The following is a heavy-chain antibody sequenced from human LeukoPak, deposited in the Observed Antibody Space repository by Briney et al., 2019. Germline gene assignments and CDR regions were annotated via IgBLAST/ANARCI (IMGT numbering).Heavy chain of an antibody. V-gene: IGHV3-23*01. CDR3: AKTCGGDSYSDFDH. J-gene: IGHJ4*02. CDR2: ISGSAGGT. CDR1: GFAFSSYA. D-gene: IGHD2-21*02. Sequence: HPGGSLRLSCAASGFAFSSYAMSWVRQAPGKGLEWVSAISGSAGGTFYADSVKGRFTISRDNSKNTLYLQMNSLRAEDTAIYYCAKTCGGDSYSDFDHWGQGTLVTVSP.